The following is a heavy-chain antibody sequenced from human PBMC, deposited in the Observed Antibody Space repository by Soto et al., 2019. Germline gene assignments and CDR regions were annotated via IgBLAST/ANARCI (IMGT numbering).Heavy chain of an antibody. CDR2: IYRTGST. Sequence: QVQLQESGPGLVKPSGTLSLTCAASGGSFTSNNWWTWVRQPPGQGLEWIGEIYRTGSTNYNPSLKSRVTISLDKSENQFSLKVTSLTAADTAVYYCASRDPGTSLDYWGQGTLVTVSS. V-gene: IGHV4-4*02. CDR1: GGSFTSNNW. CDR3: ASRDPGTSLDY. J-gene: IGHJ4*02. D-gene: IGHD1-7*01.